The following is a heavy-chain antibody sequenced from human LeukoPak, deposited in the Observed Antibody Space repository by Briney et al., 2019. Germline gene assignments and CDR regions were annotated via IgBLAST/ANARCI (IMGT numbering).Heavy chain of an antibody. CDR1: GYTFTGYY. CDR3: ASAISGSYYGTFDY. D-gene: IGHD3-10*01. Sequence: ASVKVSCKTSGYTFTGYYMHWVRQAPGQGLEWMGWLNPNSGGTNYAQKFQGRVTMTRDTSISTAYMELSRLRSDDTAVYYCASAISGSYYGTFDYWGQGTLVTVSS. CDR2: LNPNSGGT. J-gene: IGHJ4*02. V-gene: IGHV1-2*02.